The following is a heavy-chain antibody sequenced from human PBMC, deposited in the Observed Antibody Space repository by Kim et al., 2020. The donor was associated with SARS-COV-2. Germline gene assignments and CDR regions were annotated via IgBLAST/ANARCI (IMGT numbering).Heavy chain of an antibody. Sequence: SVKVSCKASGGTFSSYAISWVRQAPGQGLEWMGGIIPIFGTANYAQKFQGRVTITADESTSTAYMELSSLRSEDTAVYYCARDHCSGGSCNFDYWGQGTLVTVSS. CDR3: ARDHCSGGSCNFDY. J-gene: IGHJ4*02. D-gene: IGHD2-15*01. CDR2: IIPIFGTA. V-gene: IGHV1-69*13. CDR1: GGTFSSYA.